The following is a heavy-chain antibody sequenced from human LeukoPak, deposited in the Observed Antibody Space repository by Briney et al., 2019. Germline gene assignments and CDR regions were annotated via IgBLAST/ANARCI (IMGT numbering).Heavy chain of an antibody. Sequence: TSETLSLTCTVSGGSISSYYWSWIRQPPGKGLEWIEYIYYSGSTNYNPSLKSRVTISVDTSKNQFSLKLSSVTAADTAVYYCARSLSRGDYYYMDVWGKGTTVTVSS. CDR3: ARSLSRGDYYYMDV. J-gene: IGHJ6*03. V-gene: IGHV4-59*01. D-gene: IGHD3-10*01. CDR1: GGSISSYY. CDR2: IYYSGST.